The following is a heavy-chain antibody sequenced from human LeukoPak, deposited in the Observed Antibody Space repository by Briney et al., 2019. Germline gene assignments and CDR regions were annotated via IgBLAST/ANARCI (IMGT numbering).Heavy chain of an antibody. CDR2: ISYDGSNK. Sequence: GGSLRLSCAASGFTFSSYGMHWVRQAPGKGLEWVAVISYDGSNKYYADSVKGRFTISRDNSKNTLYLQMNSLRAEDTAVYYCAKAPIAVAGTNYFDYWGQGTLVTVSS. V-gene: IGHV3-30*18. D-gene: IGHD6-19*01. CDR1: GFTFSSYG. J-gene: IGHJ4*02. CDR3: AKAPIAVAGTNYFDY.